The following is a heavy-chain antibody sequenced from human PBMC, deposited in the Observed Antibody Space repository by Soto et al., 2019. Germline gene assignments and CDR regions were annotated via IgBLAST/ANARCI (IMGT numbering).Heavy chain of an antibody. CDR3: ARGPRGLYHHDY. D-gene: IGHD2-2*01. CDR1: GFTFSGDW. J-gene: IGHJ4*02. V-gene: IGHV3-74*01. Sequence: GGSLRLSCAASGFTFSGDWMHWVRQGAGKGLVWVSRINMDGSSTNYADSVKGRFTISIDNAKNTLYLQMNSLRVDDTAVYYCARGPRGLYHHDYWGQGALVTVSS. CDR2: INMDGSST.